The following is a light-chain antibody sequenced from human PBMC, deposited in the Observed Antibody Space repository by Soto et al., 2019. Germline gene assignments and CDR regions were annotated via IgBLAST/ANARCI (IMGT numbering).Light chain of an antibody. CDR1: SSNIGSNY. Sequence: QAVVTQPPSASGTPGQRVTISCSGSSSNIGSNYVYWYQQLPGTAPKLLIYRNNQRPSGVPDRFSGSKSGTSGSLAISGLRSEDEADYYCAAWDDSLSGRVFGGGTKLTVL. V-gene: IGLV1-47*01. J-gene: IGLJ2*01. CDR2: RNN. CDR3: AAWDDSLSGRV.